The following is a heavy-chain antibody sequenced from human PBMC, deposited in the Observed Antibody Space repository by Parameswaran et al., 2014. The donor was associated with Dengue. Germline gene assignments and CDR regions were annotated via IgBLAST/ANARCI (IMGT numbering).Heavy chain of an antibody. Sequence: WIRQPPGKGLEWIGYIYYSGSTNYNSSLKSRVTISVDTSKNQFSLKLSSVTAADTAVYYCARVPLPPLPPRFGDLNAFDIWGQGTMVTVSS. J-gene: IGHJ3*02. CDR3: ARVPLPPLPPRFGDLNAFDI. D-gene: IGHD3-16*01. V-gene: IGHV4-59*01. CDR2: IYYSGST.